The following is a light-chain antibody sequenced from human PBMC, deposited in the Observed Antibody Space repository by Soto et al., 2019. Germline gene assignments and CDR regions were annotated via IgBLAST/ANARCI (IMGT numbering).Light chain of an antibody. Sequence: QSALTQPASVSGSPGQSITISCTGTSSDVGGYNYVSWYQHHPGEAPKVMIYDVGDRPSGVSNRFSGSKSGNTASLTFSGLQAEDEADYYCCSFTSSNLYVFGTGTKVTVL. CDR2: DVG. J-gene: IGLJ1*01. V-gene: IGLV2-14*03. CDR3: CSFTSSNLYV. CDR1: SSDVGGYNY.